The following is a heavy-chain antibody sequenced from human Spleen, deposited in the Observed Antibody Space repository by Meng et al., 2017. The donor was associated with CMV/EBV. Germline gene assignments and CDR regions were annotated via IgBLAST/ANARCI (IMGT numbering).Heavy chain of an antibody. CDR3: ARGVKSDLDAFDI. D-gene: IGHD3-22*01. Sequence: SVKVSCKTSGYTFNDYYIHWVRQAPGQGLEWMGGIIPIFGTANYAQKFQGRVTITTDESTSTAYMELSSLRSEDTAVYYCARGVKSDLDAFDIWGQGTMVTVSS. J-gene: IGHJ3*02. CDR1: GYTFNDYY. V-gene: IGHV1-69*05. CDR2: IIPIFGTA.